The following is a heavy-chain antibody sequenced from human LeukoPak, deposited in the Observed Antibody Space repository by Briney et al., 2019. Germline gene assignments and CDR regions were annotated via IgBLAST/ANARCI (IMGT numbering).Heavy chain of an antibody. Sequence: SETLSLTCTVSGGSISSSSYYWGWIRQPPGKGLEWIGSIYYSGSTYYNPSLKSRVTISVDTSKNQFSLKLSSVTAADTAVYYCARHPSSGYLSYYYYMDVWGKGTTVTISS. J-gene: IGHJ6*03. V-gene: IGHV4-39*01. CDR3: ARHPSSGYLSYYYYMDV. CDR2: IYYSGST. D-gene: IGHD3-22*01. CDR1: GGSISSSSYY.